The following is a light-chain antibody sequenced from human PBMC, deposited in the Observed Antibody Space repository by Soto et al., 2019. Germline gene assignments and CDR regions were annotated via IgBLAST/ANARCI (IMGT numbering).Light chain of an antibody. CDR2: GTS. Sequence: QSVLTQPPSVSGAPGQRVTISCTGGASNIGANYDVHWYRQLPGTAPKLLIYGTSNRPSGVPDRFSGSKSGTSASLAITGLQAEDEAHYFCQSYDFTLGAFWVFGGGTKVTVL. V-gene: IGLV1-40*01. CDR3: QSYDFTLGAFWV. J-gene: IGLJ3*02. CDR1: ASNIGANYD.